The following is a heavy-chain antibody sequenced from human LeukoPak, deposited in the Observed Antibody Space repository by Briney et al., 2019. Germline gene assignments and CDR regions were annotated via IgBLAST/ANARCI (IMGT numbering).Heavy chain of an antibody. J-gene: IGHJ4*02. V-gene: IGHV4-34*01. CDR2: INHSGST. Sequence: SEPLSLTCAVYGGSFSGYYWSWIRQPPGKGLEWIGEINHSGSTNYNPSLKSRVTISVDTSKNQFSLKLSSVTAADTAVYYCARLGGYDYFTWSGGEIDYWGQGTLVTVSS. D-gene: IGHD5-12*01. CDR1: GGSFSGYY. CDR3: ARLGGYDYFTWSGGEIDY.